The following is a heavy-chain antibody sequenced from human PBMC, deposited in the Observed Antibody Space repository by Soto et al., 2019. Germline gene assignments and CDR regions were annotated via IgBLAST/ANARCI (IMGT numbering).Heavy chain of an antibody. CDR3: ARLAVGGTIGYFDY. J-gene: IGHJ4*02. Sequence: QITLKESGPTLVKPTQTLTLTCSFSGFSLSTRGVGVGWIRQPPGKALEWLALIYWDDDKRYSPYLKNSLTITKDTSKDQVVLTMTHMVPVDTATYYCARLAVGGTIGYFDYWGQGTLVTVSS. CDR2: IYWDDDK. CDR1: GFSLSTRGVG. V-gene: IGHV2-5*02. D-gene: IGHD6-19*01.